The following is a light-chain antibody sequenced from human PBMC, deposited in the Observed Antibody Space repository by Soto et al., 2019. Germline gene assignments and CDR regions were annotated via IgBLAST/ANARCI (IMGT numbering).Light chain of an antibody. CDR3: SSYTSTITFYV. Sequence: QSVLTQPASVSGSPGQSITISCTGTSSDVGGYNYVSWYQQHPGKAPKLLIYDVSYRPSGVSNRFSGSKSGNTASLTISGLQAEDEAYYFCSSYTSTITFYVFGTGTKVT. J-gene: IGLJ1*01. CDR1: SSDVGGYNY. V-gene: IGLV2-14*01. CDR2: DVS.